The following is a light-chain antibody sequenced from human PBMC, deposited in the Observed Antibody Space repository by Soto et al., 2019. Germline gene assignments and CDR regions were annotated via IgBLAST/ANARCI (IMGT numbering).Light chain of an antibody. CDR3: GTWDSSLSAGV. J-gene: IGLJ2*01. CDR2: DNN. V-gene: IGLV1-51*01. Sequence: QSVLTQPPSVPAAPGQTVTIFCSGSSSNIGNNYVSWYQQLPGTAPKLLIYDNNKRPSGIPDRFSGSKSGTSATLGITGLQTGDEADYYCGTWDSSLSAGVFGGGTQLTVL. CDR1: SSNIGNNY.